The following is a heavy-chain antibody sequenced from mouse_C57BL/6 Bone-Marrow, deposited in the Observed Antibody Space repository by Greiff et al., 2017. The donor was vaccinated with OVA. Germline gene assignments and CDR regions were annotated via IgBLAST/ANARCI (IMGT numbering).Heavy chain of an antibody. Sequence: ESGAELARPGASVKMSCKASGYTFTSYTMHWVKQRPGQGLEWIGYINPSSGYTKYNQKFKDKATLTADKSSSTAYMQLSSLTSEDSAVYYCARRGHYYGPFAYWGQGTLVTVSA. D-gene: IGHD1-2*01. CDR2: INPSSGYT. V-gene: IGHV1-4*01. J-gene: IGHJ3*01. CDR3: ARRGHYYGPFAY. CDR1: GYTFTSYT.